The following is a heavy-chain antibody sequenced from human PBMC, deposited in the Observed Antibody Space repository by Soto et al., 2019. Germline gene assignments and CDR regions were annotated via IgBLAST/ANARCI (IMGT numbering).Heavy chain of an antibody. D-gene: IGHD6-13*01. V-gene: IGHV4-39*01. J-gene: IGHJ5*02. CDR1: GGSISSSSYY. Sequence: LSLTCTVSGGSISSSSYYWGWIRQPPGKGLEWIGSIYYSGSTYYNPSLKSRVTISVDTSKNQFSLKLSSVTAADTAVYYCARHKLGQQLPNWFDPWGQGTLVTVSS. CDR3: ARHKLGQQLPNWFDP. CDR2: IYYSGST.